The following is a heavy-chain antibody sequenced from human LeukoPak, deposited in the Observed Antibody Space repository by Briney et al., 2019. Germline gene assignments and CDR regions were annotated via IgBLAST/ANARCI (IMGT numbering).Heavy chain of an antibody. CDR1: GYTFTSYG. CDR2: VSTYNGNT. J-gene: IGHJ4*02. Sequence: ASVKVSRKASGYTFTSYGISWVRQAPGQGLEWMGWVSTYNGNTNYAQKLQGRVTMTTDTSTTTAYMELRSLRSDDTAVYYCARESKLRGVDADYWGQGTLVTVSS. CDR3: ARESKLRGVDADY. V-gene: IGHV1-18*01. D-gene: IGHD4-17*01.